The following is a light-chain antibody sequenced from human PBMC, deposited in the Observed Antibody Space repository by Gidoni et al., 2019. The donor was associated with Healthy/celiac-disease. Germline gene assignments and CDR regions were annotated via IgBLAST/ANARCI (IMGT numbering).Light chain of an antibody. CDR1: QTVSSY. CDR3: QQRSNWTRAIT. CDR2: DAS. Sequence: EIVLTQSPATLSLSPGERAPLSCSASQTVSSYLAWYQQKPGQAPRLLIYDASNRATGIPARFSGSGSGTDFTLTISSREPEDCAVYYCQQRSNWTRAITFGGXTKVEIK. J-gene: IGKJ4*01. V-gene: IGKV3-11*01.